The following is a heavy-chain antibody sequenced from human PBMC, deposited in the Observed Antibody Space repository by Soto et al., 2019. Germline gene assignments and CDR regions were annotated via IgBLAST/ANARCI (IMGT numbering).Heavy chain of an antibody. CDR3: ARGQPNLRDFDY. D-gene: IGHD7-27*01. CDR2: ISSNGGST. V-gene: IGHV3-64*01. CDR1: GFTFSSYA. Sequence: EVQLVESGGGLVQPGGSLRLSCAASGFTFSSYAMHWVRQAPGKGLEYVSAISSNGGSTYYANSVKGRFTISRDNSKNTLYLQMGSLRAEDMAVYYCARGQPNLRDFDYWGQGTLVTVSS. J-gene: IGHJ4*02.